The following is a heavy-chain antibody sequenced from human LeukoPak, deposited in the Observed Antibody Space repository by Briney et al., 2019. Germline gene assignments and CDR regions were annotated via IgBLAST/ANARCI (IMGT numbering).Heavy chain of an antibody. CDR2: LYSGGDT. J-gene: IGHJ4*02. D-gene: IGHD6-19*01. CDR3: ARARGSGWLDFDC. CDR1: GFTVSSNY. Sequence: GGSLRLSCAASGFTVSSNYMNWVRQAPGKGLEWVSVLYSGGDTYYTDSVKGRFTISSDNSKNTLYLQMNSLRAEDTAVYYCARARGSGWLDFDCWGQGTLVTVSS. V-gene: IGHV3-53*01.